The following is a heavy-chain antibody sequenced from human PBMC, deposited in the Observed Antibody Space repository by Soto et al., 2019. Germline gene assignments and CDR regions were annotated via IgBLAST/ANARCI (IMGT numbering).Heavy chain of an antibody. Sequence: PSETLSLTCAVYGGSFSGYYWSWIRQPPGKGLEWIGEINHNGGTNYNPSLKSRVTISVDTSKSQFSLDLTSATAADTAVYYCAKDRVVVAATFDYWGQGTLVTVSS. D-gene: IGHD2-15*01. J-gene: IGHJ4*02. V-gene: IGHV4-34*01. CDR1: GGSFSGYY. CDR2: INHNGGT. CDR3: AKDRVVVAATFDY.